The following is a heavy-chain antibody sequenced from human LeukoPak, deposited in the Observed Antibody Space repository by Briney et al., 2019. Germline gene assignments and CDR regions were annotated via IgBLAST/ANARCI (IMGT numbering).Heavy chain of an antibody. J-gene: IGHJ4*02. Sequence: ASVKVSCKASGYTFTSYYMHWVRQAPGQGLEWMGIINPSGGSTSYAQKFQGRVTMTRDTSTSTVHMELSSLRSEDTAVYYCARGGFVTMVRGVQSTGYFDYWGQGTLVTVSS. CDR2: INPSGGST. D-gene: IGHD3-10*01. CDR3: ARGGFVTMVRGVQSTGYFDY. CDR1: GYTFTSYY. V-gene: IGHV1-46*01.